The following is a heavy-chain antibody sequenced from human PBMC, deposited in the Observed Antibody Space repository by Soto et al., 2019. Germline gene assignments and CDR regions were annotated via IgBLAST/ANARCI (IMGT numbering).Heavy chain of an antibody. CDR1: GFTFSSYG. CDR3: AKPVEMANGHFDY. Sequence: VGSLRLSCAASGFTFSSYGMHWVRQARGKGLEWVAVISYDGSNKYYADSVKGRFTISRDNSKNTLYLQMNSLRAEDTAVYYCAKPVEMANGHFDYWGQGTLVTVSS. D-gene: IGHD2-8*01. J-gene: IGHJ4*02. CDR2: ISYDGSNK. V-gene: IGHV3-30*18.